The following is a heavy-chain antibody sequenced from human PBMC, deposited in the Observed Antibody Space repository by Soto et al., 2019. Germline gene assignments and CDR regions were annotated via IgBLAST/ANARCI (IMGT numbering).Heavy chain of an antibody. Sequence: RLSSAASGFTFGRYAMHWVRQAPGKVLEWGAVISYDGSNKYYADSVKGRFTISRDNSKNTLYLQMNSLRAEDTAVYYCARDPYCSGGSCYSYYYGMEVWGQGTTVNVSS. V-gene: IGHV3-30-3*01. D-gene: IGHD2-15*01. CDR2: ISYDGSNK. J-gene: IGHJ6*01. CDR1: GFTFGRYA. CDR3: ARDPYCSGGSCYSYYYGMEV.